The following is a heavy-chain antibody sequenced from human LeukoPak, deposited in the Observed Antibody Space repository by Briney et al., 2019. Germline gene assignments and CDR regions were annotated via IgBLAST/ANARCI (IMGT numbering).Heavy chain of an antibody. CDR1: GFTFSSYG. J-gene: IGHJ4*02. CDR2: ISYDGSNK. D-gene: IGHD5-18*01. Sequence: PGGSLRLSCAASGFTFSSYGMHWVRQAPGKGLEWVAVISYDGSNKDYADSVKVRFTISRDNSKNTLYMQMNSLRAEDTAVYYCAKTRGYSYGYLDYWGQGTLVTVSS. V-gene: IGHV3-30*18. CDR3: AKTRGYSYGYLDY.